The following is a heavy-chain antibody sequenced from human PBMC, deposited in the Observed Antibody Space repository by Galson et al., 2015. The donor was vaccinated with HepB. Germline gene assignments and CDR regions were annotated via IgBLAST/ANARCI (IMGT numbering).Heavy chain of an antibody. CDR1: GFIFGDYG. CDR2: ISYHGRDK. D-gene: IGHD3-22*01. CDR3: ARDWRNVNGGYYGNDAFDF. J-gene: IGHJ3*01. Sequence: LRLSCAGSGFIFGDYGMHWVRQAPGKGLEWVAVISYHGRDKYYRDTVQGRFTISRDNSNNMQYLRMSSLRVEDTAVYYCARDWRNVNGGYYGNDAFDFWGQGTMVTVSS. V-gene: IGHV3-33*05.